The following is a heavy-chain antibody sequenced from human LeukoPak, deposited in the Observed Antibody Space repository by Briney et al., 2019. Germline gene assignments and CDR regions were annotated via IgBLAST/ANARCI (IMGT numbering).Heavy chain of an antibody. CDR2: IKKDGSEK. CDR1: GFTVSSNY. V-gene: IGHV3-7*01. Sequence: QSGGSLRLSCAASGFTVSSNYMSWVRQAPGKGLEWVANIKKDGSEKKYVDSVKGRFTISRDNADNSLYLQMSSLRAEDTAVYYCVREGGSGWYSGWFDPWGQGTLVTVSS. J-gene: IGHJ5*02. D-gene: IGHD6-19*01. CDR3: VREGGSGWYSGWFDP.